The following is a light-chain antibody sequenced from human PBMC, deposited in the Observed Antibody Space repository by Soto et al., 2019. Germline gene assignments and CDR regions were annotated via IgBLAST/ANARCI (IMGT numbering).Light chain of an antibody. CDR1: QSISIL. V-gene: IGKV1-5*01. CDR2: DAS. J-gene: IGKJ1*01. CDR3: QRLNSYPRT. Sequence: DIQMTQSPSTLSASVGDRVTITCRASQSISILLAWYQQKPGKAPKLLIYDASALPRGVPSRFSGSGSGTEFTLTISSLQPEDFATYYCQRLNSYPRTFGQGTKVDIK.